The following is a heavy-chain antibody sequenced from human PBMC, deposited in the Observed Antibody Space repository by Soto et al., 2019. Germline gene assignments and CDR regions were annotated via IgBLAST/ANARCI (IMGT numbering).Heavy chain of an antibody. V-gene: IGHV4-59*01. CDR2: IYYSGIT. D-gene: IGHD1-20*01. J-gene: IGHJ6*02. CDR3: ATYKSNYYYGMDV. CDR1: GGSISSYY. Sequence: ETLSLTCTVSGGSISSYYWSWIRQPPGKGLEWIGYIYYSGITNYNPSLKSRVTISVDTSKNQFSLKLSSVTAADTAVYYCATYKSNYYYGMDVWGQGTKVT.